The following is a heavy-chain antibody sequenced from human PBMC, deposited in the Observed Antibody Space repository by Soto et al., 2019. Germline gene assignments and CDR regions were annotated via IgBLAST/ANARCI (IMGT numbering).Heavy chain of an antibody. CDR3: ARGHAGSDFDY. CDR2: INAGNGNT. J-gene: IGHJ4*02. V-gene: IGHV1-3*01. D-gene: IGHD3-10*01. Sequence: GASVKVSCKASGYTFTSYAMHWVRQAPGQGLEWMGWINAGNGNTKYSQKFQGRVTITRVTSASTAYMELSSLRSEDTAVYYCARGHAGSDFDYWGQGTLVTVSS. CDR1: GYTFTSYA.